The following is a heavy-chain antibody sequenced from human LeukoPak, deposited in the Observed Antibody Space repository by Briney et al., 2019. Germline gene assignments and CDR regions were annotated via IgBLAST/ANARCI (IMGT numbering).Heavy chain of an antibody. CDR2: INPSGGST. Sequence: ASVKVSYKASGYTFTSYYMHWVRQAPGQGLEWMGIINPSGGSTSYAQKFQGRVTMTRDMSTSTVYMELSSLRSEDTAVYYCASSGGMSYYDSSGSSHYMDVWGKGTTVTVSS. J-gene: IGHJ6*03. V-gene: IGHV1-46*01. D-gene: IGHD3-22*01. CDR3: ASSGGMSYYDSSGSSHYMDV. CDR1: GYTFTSYY.